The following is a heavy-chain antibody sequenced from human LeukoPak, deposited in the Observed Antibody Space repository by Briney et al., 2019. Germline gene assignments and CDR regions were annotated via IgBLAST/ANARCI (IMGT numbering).Heavy chain of an antibody. Sequence: GGSLRLSCAASGFTFSGYGMHWVRQAPGKGLEWVAVISSAGDNGYYADSVRGRFTISRDNSKNTLYLQMNNLRTEDTAVYYCAKGGEICSGGSCSPGYWGQGTLVTVSS. V-gene: IGHV3-30*18. CDR1: GFTFSGYG. D-gene: IGHD2-15*01. CDR3: AKGGEICSGGSCSPGY. J-gene: IGHJ4*02. CDR2: ISSAGDNG.